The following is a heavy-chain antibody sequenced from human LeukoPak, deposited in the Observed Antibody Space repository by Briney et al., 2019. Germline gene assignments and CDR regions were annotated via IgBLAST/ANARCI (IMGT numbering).Heavy chain of an antibody. V-gene: IGHV4-4*07. CDR2: IYTSGST. CDR1: GGALSGFY. J-gene: IGHJ4*02. Sequence: SETLSLTCSVSGGALSGFYWTWIRQPAGKGLEWIGRIYTSGSTNYSPSLKSRVTMSVDTSKNQFSLKLSSVTAADTAVYYCARDRYYATSYYFDYWGQGTLVTVSS. D-gene: IGHD3-10*01. CDR3: ARDRYYATSYYFDY.